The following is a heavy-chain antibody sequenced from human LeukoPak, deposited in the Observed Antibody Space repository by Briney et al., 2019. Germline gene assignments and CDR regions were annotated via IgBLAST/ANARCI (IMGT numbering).Heavy chain of an antibody. CDR3: ARDPIGYSYIDY. Sequence: PGGSLRLSCAASGFTFSSYAMSWVRQAPGKGLVWVSRINLDGSSTNYADSVKGRFTISRDNAKNTLYLQMNSLRAEDTALYYCARDPIGYSYIDYWGQGTLVTVSS. V-gene: IGHV3-74*01. J-gene: IGHJ4*02. CDR2: INLDGSST. CDR1: GFTFSSYA. D-gene: IGHD5-18*01.